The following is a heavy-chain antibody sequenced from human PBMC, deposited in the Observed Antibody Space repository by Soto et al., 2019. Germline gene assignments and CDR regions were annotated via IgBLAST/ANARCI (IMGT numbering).Heavy chain of an antibody. D-gene: IGHD6-13*01. V-gene: IGHV4-59*08. J-gene: IGHJ6*03. CDR1: GGSISSYY. CDR3: ARHREQQLVRRVLLGYYYMDV. CDR2: IYYSGST. Sequence: LEILSLTCTVSGGSISSYYWSWIRQPPGKGLEWIGYIYYSGSTNYNPSLKSRVTISVDTSKNQFSLKLSSVTAADTAVYYCARHREQQLVRRVLLGYYYMDVWGKGTTVTVSS.